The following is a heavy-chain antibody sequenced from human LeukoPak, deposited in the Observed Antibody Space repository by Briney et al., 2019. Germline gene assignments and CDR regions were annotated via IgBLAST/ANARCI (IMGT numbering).Heavy chain of an antibody. CDR2: IKQDGSKI. Sequence: GGSLRLSCAASGFTFSSYWMSWVRQAPGKGLEWVANIKQDGSKIHYVDSVKGRFTISRDNAKNSLYLQINSLRAEDTAVYSCLIELAIWGQGTLFTVSS. V-gene: IGHV3-7*01. J-gene: IGHJ3*02. CDR3: LIELAI. CDR1: GFTFSSYW.